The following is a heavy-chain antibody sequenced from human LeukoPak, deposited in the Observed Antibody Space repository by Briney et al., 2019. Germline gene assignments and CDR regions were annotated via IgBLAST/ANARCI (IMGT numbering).Heavy chain of an antibody. D-gene: IGHD3-10*01. CDR2: IYYSGST. J-gene: IGHJ6*02. Sequence: PSETLSLTCTVSGDSISSYYWSWIRQPPGKGLEWIGYIYYSGSTNYNPSLKSRVTISVDTSKNQFSLKLSSVTAADTAVYYCARATPYYYGSGSQYYYYYYGMDVWGQGTTVTVSS. CDR1: GDSISSYY. CDR3: ARATPYYYGSGSQYYYYYYGMDV. V-gene: IGHV4-59*01.